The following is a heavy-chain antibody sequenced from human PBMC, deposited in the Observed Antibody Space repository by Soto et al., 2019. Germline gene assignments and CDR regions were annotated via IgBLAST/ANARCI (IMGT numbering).Heavy chain of an antibody. CDR3: ARSSFRLDCSGGSCYYSAFDI. V-gene: IGHV4-31*03. CDR2: IYYSGST. J-gene: IGHJ3*02. D-gene: IGHD2-15*01. Sequence: PSETLSLTCTVSGGSISSGGYYWSWIRQHPGKGLEWIGYIYYSGSTYYNPSLKSRVTISVDTSKNQFSLKLSSVTAADTAVYYCARSSFRLDCSGGSCYYSAFDIWGQGTMVTVSS. CDR1: GGSISSGGYY.